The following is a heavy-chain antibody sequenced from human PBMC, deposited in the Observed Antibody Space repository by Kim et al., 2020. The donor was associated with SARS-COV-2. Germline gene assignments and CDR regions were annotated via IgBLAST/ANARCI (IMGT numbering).Heavy chain of an antibody. D-gene: IGHD3-10*01. Sequence: GGSLRLSCAASGFTFDSYAMSWVRQAPGQGLEWVSYISGGGAKTYYAGSVKGRFTISRDNSKNTLFLQLNSLRAEETALYYCAKCHSGWGHDAFDIWGLG. CDR1: GFTFDSYA. J-gene: IGHJ3*02. V-gene: IGHV3-23*01. CDR3: AKCHSGWGHDAFDI. CDR2: ISGGGAKT.